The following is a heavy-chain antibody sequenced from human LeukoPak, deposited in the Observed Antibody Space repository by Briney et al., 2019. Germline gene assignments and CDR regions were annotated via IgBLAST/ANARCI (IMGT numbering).Heavy chain of an antibody. V-gene: IGHV4-39*01. Sequence: ASETLSLTCTVSGGSISSSSYYWGWIRQPPGKGLEWIGRIYYSGSTYYNPSLKSRVTISVDTSKNQFSLKLSSVTAADTAVYYCWRPQWLAEDFDYWGQGTLVTVSS. D-gene: IGHD6-19*01. CDR2: IYYSGST. CDR1: GGSISSSSYY. CDR3: WRPQWLAEDFDY. J-gene: IGHJ4*02.